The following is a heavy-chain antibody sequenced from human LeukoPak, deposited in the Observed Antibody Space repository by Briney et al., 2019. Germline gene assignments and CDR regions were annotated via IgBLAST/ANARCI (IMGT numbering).Heavy chain of an antibody. D-gene: IGHD6-13*01. V-gene: IGHV3-48*01. CDR1: GFSFNSYS. CDR2: ITDTGSSI. CDR3: AKDERQQLVRFAFDI. Sequence: GGSLRLSCVASGFSFNSYSMNWVRQAPGKGLEWLSYITDTGSSIFYAESVKGRFTISRDNARNALYLQMNSLRAEDTAVYYCAKDERQQLVRFAFDIWGQGTMVTVSS. J-gene: IGHJ3*02.